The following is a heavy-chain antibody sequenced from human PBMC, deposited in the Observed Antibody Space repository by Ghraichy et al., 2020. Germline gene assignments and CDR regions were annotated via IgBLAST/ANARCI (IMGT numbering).Heavy chain of an antibody. V-gene: IGHV4-59*01. D-gene: IGHD4-17*01. CDR2: IYYSGST. J-gene: IGHJ5*02. CDR1: GGSISSYY. Sequence: SETLSLTCTVSGGSISSYYWSWIRQPPGKGLEWIGYIYYSGSTNYNPPLKSRVTISVDTSKNQFSLKLSSVTAADTAVYYCAREKAVYGDYFWFDPWGQGTLVTVSS. CDR3: AREKAVYGDYFWFDP.